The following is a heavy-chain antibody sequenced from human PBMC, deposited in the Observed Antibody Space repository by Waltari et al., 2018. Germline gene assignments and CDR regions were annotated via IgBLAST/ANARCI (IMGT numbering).Heavy chain of an antibody. CDR1: EYYFSSYH. D-gene: IGHD3-10*01. CDR2: INTSGGGT. CDR3: VKGGWGFGAFYEQH. Sequence: QVRLVQSGPEERKPGASVKISCRTSEYYFSSYHIHWVRQDPRQGLEWMGLINTSGGGTTFAQKFLGRVSMTRDMSTTTVFMELSSLTPEDTATYYCVKGGWGFGAFYEQHWGQGIQVTVSS. V-gene: IGHV1-46*01. J-gene: IGHJ4*02.